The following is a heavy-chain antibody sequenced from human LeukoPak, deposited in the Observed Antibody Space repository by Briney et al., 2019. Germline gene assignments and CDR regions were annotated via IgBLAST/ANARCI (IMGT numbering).Heavy chain of an antibody. CDR1: GFTFSSYW. CDR3: ARMYYYDSSGYYYYFDY. Sequence: GGSLRLSCAASGFTFSSYWMSWVRQAPGKGLEWVAHIKQDGSEKYYVDSVKGRFTISRDNAKNSLYLQMNSLRAEDTAVYYCARMYYYDSSGYYYYFDYWGQGTLVTVSS. D-gene: IGHD3-22*01. CDR2: IKQDGSEK. J-gene: IGHJ4*02. V-gene: IGHV3-7*03.